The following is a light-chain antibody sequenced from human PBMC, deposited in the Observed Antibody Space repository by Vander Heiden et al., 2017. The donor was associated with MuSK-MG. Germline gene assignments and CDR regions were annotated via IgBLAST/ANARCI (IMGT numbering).Light chain of an antibody. J-gene: IGKJ5*01. CDR3: QQVNNSHT. Sequence: EIVMTQSPATLSVSPGERATLSCRASQSISNNLAWYQQRPGQAPSLLIYDASTRATGVPDRFSGSGSGTEFTLTISSLQSEDFAVYYWQQVNNSHTFGQGTRLEIK. V-gene: IGKV3-15*01. CDR2: DAS. CDR1: QSISNN.